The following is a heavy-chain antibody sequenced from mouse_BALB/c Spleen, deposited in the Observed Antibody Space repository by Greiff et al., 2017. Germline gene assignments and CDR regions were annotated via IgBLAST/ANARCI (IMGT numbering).Heavy chain of an antibody. J-gene: IGHJ4*01. CDR3: TRRKKATWEYYAMDY. CDR1: GFSFTNYW. CDR2: IRLKSNNYAT. D-gene: IGHD4-1*01. V-gene: IGHV6-6*02. Sequence: EVQLVESGAGLVQPGRSMKLSCVASGFSFTNYWMNWVRQSPEKGLEWVAEIRLKSNNYATPDAESVKGRFTISIDDSKSSVYLQMNNLRAEDTGIYYCTRRKKATWEYYAMDYWGQGTSVTVSS.